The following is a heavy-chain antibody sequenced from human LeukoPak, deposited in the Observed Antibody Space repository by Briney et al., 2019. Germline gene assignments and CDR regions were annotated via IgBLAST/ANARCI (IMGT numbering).Heavy chain of an antibody. V-gene: IGHV1-8*01. Sequence: ASVKVSCKASGYTFTSYDINWVRQATGQGLEWMGWMNPNSGNTGYAQKFQGRVTMTRNTSISTAYMELSSLRSEDTAVYYCATVKRGHSWWELLYFDYWGQGTLVTVSS. J-gene: IGHJ4*02. D-gene: IGHD1-26*01. CDR1: GYTFTSYD. CDR2: MNPNSGNT. CDR3: ATVKRGHSWWELLYFDY.